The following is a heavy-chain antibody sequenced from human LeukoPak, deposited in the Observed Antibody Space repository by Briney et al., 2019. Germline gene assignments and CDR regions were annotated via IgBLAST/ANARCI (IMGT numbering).Heavy chain of an antibody. V-gene: IGHV1-2*02. CDR2: INPNSGGT. CDR1: GYTFTGYY. Sequence: ASVKVSCKASGYTFTGYYMHWVRQAPGHHLEWMGWINPNSGGTNYAQKFQGRVTMTRDTSISTAYMELSRLRSDDTAVYSFARGGVLRYFDWSRPWGQGTLVTVSS. CDR3: ARGGVLRYFDWSRP. D-gene: IGHD3-9*01. J-gene: IGHJ5*02.